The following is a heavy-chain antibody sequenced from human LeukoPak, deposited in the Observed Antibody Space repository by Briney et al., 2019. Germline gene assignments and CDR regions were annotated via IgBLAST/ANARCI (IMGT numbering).Heavy chain of an antibody. D-gene: IGHD6-19*01. CDR3: AREERDSSGWTLLDN. CDR2: INSDGSST. Sequence: PGGPLRLSCVASGFMFSSYWMNWVRQAPGKGLVWVSRINSDGSSTSYADSVKGRFTISRDNAKNTLFLQMNSLRAEDTAVYYCAREERDSSGWTLLDNWGQGTLVTVSS. V-gene: IGHV3-74*01. CDR1: GFMFSSYW. J-gene: IGHJ4*02.